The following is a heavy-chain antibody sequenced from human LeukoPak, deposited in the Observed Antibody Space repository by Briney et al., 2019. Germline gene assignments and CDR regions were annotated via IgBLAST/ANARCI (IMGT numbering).Heavy chain of an antibody. Sequence: PSETLSLTCAVSGGSISSGGHSWSWIRQPPGKGLEWIGEVNHGGSTNYNPSLKSRVTISIDTSKNQFSLKLSSVTAADTAVYYCARDYVGVAGTFDYWGQGTLVTVSS. CDR2: VNHGGST. CDR3: ARDYVGVAGTFDY. D-gene: IGHD6-19*01. CDR1: GGSISSGGHS. J-gene: IGHJ4*02. V-gene: IGHV4-34*01.